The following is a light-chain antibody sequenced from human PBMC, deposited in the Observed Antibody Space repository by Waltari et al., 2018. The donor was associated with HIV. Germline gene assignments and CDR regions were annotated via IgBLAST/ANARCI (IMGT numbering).Light chain of an antibody. CDR3: QQSYSTPLFT. Sequence: DIQMTQSPSSLSASVGDRVTITCRASQSINSYLNWYQQKPGKAPKILIYAASSLQSGVPSRFSGSGSGTDFTLTISSLQPEDFATYYCQQSYSTPLFTFGPGTKVDIK. CDR1: QSINSY. CDR2: AAS. J-gene: IGKJ3*01. V-gene: IGKV1-39*01.